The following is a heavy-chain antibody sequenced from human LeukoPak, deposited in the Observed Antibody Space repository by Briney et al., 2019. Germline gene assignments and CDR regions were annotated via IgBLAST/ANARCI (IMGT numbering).Heavy chain of an antibody. D-gene: IGHD2-21*02. CDR1: GYTFTGYY. Sequence: ASVKVSCKASGYTFTGYYMHWVRQAPGQGLEWMGWINPNSGGTNYAQKFQGRVTMTRDTSIITAYMELSRLRSDDTAVYYCARKGCGGDCYRFDYWGQGTLVTVSS. CDR3: ARKGCGGDCYRFDY. J-gene: IGHJ4*02. CDR2: INPNSGGT. V-gene: IGHV1-2*02.